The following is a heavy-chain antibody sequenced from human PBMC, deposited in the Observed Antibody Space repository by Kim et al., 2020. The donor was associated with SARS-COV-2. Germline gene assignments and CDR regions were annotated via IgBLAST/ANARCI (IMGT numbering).Heavy chain of an antibody. J-gene: IGHJ4*02. D-gene: IGHD3-22*01. V-gene: IGHV1-69*02. CDR3: ARMGYYDSSGD. Sequence: ANYAQKFQGRVTITADKSTSTAYMELSSLRSEDTAVYYCARMGYYDSSGDWGQGTLVTVSS. CDR2: A.